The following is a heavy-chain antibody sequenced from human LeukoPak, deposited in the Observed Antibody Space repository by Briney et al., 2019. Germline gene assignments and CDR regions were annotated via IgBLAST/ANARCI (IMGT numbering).Heavy chain of an antibody. J-gene: IGHJ4*02. CDR1: GFTFSSYA. V-gene: IGHV3-23*01. CDR3: ARYYFDSSGRYFDY. CDR2: ITGGGGST. Sequence: PGGSLRLSCAASGFTFSSYAMTWVRQSPGKGLEWVSTITGGGGSTYYADSVKGRFTISRDNFKDTLHLQMHSLSAADTAVYFCARYYFDSSGRYFDYWGQGTLVTVSS. D-gene: IGHD3-22*01.